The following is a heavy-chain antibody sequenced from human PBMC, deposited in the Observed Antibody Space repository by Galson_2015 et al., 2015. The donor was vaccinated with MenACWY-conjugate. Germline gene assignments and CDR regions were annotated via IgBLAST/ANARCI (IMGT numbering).Heavy chain of an antibody. J-gene: IGHJ4*02. CDR1: GRIFTNYA. V-gene: IGHV1-69*04. D-gene: IGHD2-2*01. CDR3: ERIGTSDGGNTSCFDY. CDR2: LIPFLGIP. Sequence: SVKVSCKASGRIFTNYAISWVRQAPGQGLEWVGRLIPFLGIPTYAQKFQGRVPITATKSTTTVYMELSSLTSEDTAVYYCERIGTSDGGNTSCFDYWGQGTLVTVSS.